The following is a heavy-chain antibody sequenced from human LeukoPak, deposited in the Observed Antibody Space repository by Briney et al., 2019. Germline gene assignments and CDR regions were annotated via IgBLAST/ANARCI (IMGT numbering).Heavy chain of an antibody. V-gene: IGHV3-21*01. CDR2: ISSSSSYI. D-gene: IGHD3-9*01. CDR1: GFTFISYS. Sequence: PGGSLRLSCAASGFTFISYSMNWVRQAPGKGLEWVSSISSSSSYIYYADSVKGRFTISRDNAKNSLYLQMNSLRAEDTAVYYCAKGTVTGYFPQYYFDYWGQGTLVTVSS. J-gene: IGHJ4*02. CDR3: AKGTVTGYFPQYYFDY.